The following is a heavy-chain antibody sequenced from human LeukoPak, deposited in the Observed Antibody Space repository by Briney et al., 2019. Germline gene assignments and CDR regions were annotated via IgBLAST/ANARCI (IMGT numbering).Heavy chain of an antibody. CDR1: GDSISSGDYY. J-gene: IGHJ3*02. D-gene: IGHD3-10*01. CDR3: ARGEDLGAFDI. V-gene: IGHV4-61*02. Sequence: SETLSLTCTVSGDSISSGDYYWSRIRQPPGKGLEWIGRIYTSGSTNYNPSLKSRVTMSVDTSKNQFSLKLSSVTAADTAVYYCARGEDLGAFDIWGQGTMVTVSS. CDR2: IYTSGST.